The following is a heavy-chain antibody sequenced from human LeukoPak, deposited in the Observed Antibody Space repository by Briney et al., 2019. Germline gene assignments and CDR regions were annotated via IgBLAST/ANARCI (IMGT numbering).Heavy chain of an antibody. CDR2: IYYSGST. Sequence: PSETLSLTCTVSGGSISSGDYYWSWIRQPPGKGLEWIGYIYYSGSTNYNPSLKSRVTISVDTSKNQFSLKLSSVTAADTAVYYCARRIAAAGRRNAFDIWGQGTMVTVSS. CDR1: GGSISSGDYY. J-gene: IGHJ3*02. V-gene: IGHV4-61*08. CDR3: ARRIAAAGRRNAFDI. D-gene: IGHD6-13*01.